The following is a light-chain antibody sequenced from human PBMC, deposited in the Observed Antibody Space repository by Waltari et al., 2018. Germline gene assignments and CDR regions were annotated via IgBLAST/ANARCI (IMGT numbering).Light chain of an antibody. CDR3: QQYNSYSLLT. CDR2: NAS. V-gene: IGKV1-5*03. CDR1: QSISNY. J-gene: IGKJ4*01. Sequence: DIQMTQSPSTLSASVGDRFTITCRASQSISNYLAWYQQKPGKAPKLLIYNASTLESGVPSRFSGSGSGTEFTLTISSLQPDDFATYYCQQYNSYSLLTFGGGTKVEIK.